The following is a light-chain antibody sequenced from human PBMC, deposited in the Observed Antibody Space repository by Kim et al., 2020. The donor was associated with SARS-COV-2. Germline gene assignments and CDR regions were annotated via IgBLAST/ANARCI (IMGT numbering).Light chain of an antibody. V-gene: IGLV2-14*03. Sequence: QSITLSCTGTSSDVVGYNYVSWYQQHPGKAPKLMIYDVSHRPSGVSNRFSGSKSGNTASLTISGLQAEDEADYYCSSYTSSSTLGVFGGGTQLTVL. J-gene: IGLJ2*01. CDR2: DVS. CDR3: SSYTSSSTLGV. CDR1: SSDVVGYNY.